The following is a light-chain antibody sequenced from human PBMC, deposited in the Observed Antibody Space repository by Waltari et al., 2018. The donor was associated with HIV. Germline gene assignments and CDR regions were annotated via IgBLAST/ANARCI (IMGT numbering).Light chain of an antibody. Sequence: IVLTQSPATLSLSPGERATLSCRASQSVGSYLAWYQQKPGQAPRLLIYDASNRATGIPARFSGSGSATDFSLTISSLEPEDLAVYYCQQRSNWPLTFGGGTKVEIK. CDR1: QSVGSY. CDR3: QQRSNWPLT. V-gene: IGKV3-11*01. CDR2: DAS. J-gene: IGKJ4*01.